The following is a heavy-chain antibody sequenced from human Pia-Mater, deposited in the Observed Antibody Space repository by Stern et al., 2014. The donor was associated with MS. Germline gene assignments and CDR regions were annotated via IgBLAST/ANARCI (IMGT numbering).Heavy chain of an antibody. CDR1: GVTLSDHY. V-gene: IGHV3-72*01. Sequence: VQLVQSGGGLVQPGGSLRLSCDVSGVTLSDHYMDWVRQAPGKGLEWVGRMSNKVNGDTTEYAASVKGRFTLSRNESETSLYLHMNSLKTEDTAVYYCALLPRIWGQGTLVTVSS. CDR2: MSNKVNGDTT. CDR3: ALLPRI. J-gene: IGHJ3*02.